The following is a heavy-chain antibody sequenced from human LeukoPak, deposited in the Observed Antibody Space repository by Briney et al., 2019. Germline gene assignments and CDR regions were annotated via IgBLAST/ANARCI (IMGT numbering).Heavy chain of an antibody. D-gene: IGHD5-24*01. J-gene: IGHJ4*02. CDR3: ARDRQEMGHFDY. Sequence: GRSLRLSCAASGFTFSSYGMHWVRQAPGKGREWVAVIWYDGSNKYYADYVKGRFTISRDNSKNTLYLQMNSLRAEDTAVYYCARDRQEMGHFDYWGQGTLVTVSS. CDR2: IWYDGSNK. V-gene: IGHV3-33*01. CDR1: GFTFSSYG.